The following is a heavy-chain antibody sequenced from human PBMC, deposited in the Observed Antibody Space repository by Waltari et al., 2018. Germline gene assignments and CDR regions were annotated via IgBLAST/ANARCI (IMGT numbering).Heavy chain of an antibody. J-gene: IGHJ6*03. CDR3: ATKDGIGDYYYMDV. V-gene: IGHV3-30*02. Sequence: QVQLVESGGGVVQPGGSLRLSCTASGLTFSASVMHWVRQAPGKGLEWVAFIRYDGSNKYYSDSVKGRFTISRDNSKNTLFLQMNSLRVEDTSVYYCATKDGIGDYYYMDVWGKGATVTISS. CDR1: GLTFSASV. D-gene: IGHD1-1*01. CDR2: IRYDGSNK.